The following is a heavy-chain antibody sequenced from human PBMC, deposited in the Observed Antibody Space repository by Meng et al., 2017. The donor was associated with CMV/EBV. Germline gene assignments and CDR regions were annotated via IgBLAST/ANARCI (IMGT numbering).Heavy chain of an antibody. V-gene: IGHV2-70D*14. Sequence: SGPTLVKPTQTLTLTCTFSGFSLSTSGMRVSWIRQPPGKALGWLARIDWDDDKFYSTSLKTRLTISKDTSKNQVVLTMTNMDPVDTATYYCARINELNLDYWGQGTLVTVSS. CDR2: IDWDDDK. J-gene: IGHJ4*02. CDR1: GFSLSTSGMR. D-gene: IGHD1-1*01. CDR3: ARINELNLDY.